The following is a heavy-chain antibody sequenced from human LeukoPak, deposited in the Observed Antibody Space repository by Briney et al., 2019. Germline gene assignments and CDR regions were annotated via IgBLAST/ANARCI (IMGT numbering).Heavy chain of an antibody. Sequence: GGSLRLSCAASGFTYSSYGMTWVRQAPGKGLEWVSGISGSGSRTDYADSVKGRFTISRDNAKNTLYLQMNSLRAEDTAAYYCAGNSSGWGYFNYWGQGTLVTVSS. V-gene: IGHV3-23*01. CDR2: ISGSGSRT. D-gene: IGHD6-19*01. CDR1: GFTYSSYG. J-gene: IGHJ4*02. CDR3: AGNSSGWGYFNY.